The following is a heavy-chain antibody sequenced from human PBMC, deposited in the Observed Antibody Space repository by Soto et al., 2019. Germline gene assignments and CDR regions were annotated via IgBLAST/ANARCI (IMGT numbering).Heavy chain of an antibody. CDR3: ARNYDSSGYSGYFQH. CDR2: IHYSGST. CDR1: GGSISSGGYY. V-gene: IGHV4-31*03. Sequence: QVQLQESGPGLVKPSQTLSLTCTVSGGSISSGGYYWSWIRQHPGKGLEWIGYIHYSGSTYYNPSLKSRVTISVDASKNQFSLKLSSVTAAGMAVYYCARNYDSSGYSGYFQHWGQGTLVTVSS. J-gene: IGHJ1*01. D-gene: IGHD3-22*01.